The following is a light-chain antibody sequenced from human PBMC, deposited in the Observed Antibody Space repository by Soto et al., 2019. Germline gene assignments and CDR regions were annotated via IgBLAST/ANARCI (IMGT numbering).Light chain of an antibody. CDR1: QSINNW. J-gene: IGKJ1*01. Sequence: DIQMTQSPSTLSASVGDRVTITCRASQSINNWLAWYQQKPGKAPKLFIFKASTLESGVPSRFSGSGSGTDFTLSISSLQPDDFATYFCQQYESFPRTFGQGTKVEIK. CDR3: QQYESFPRT. CDR2: KAS. V-gene: IGKV1-5*03.